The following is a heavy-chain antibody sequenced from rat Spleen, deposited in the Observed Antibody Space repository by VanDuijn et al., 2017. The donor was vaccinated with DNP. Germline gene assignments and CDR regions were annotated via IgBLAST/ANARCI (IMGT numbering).Heavy chain of an antibody. D-gene: IGHD1-11*01. J-gene: IGHJ2*01. Sequence: EVQLVESGGGLVQPGRSMKLSCAASGFTFSNYDMAWVRQAPTKGLEWVASISYDGSSTYYRDSVKGRFTISRDNAKSTLYLQMDSLRSEDTATYYCSGYGGSWGQGVMVTVSS. V-gene: IGHV5-20*01. CDR3: SGYGGS. CDR2: ISYDGSST. CDR1: GFTFSNYD.